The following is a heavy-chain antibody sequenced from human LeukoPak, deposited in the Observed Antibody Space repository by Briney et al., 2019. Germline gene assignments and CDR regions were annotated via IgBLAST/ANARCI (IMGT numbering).Heavy chain of an antibody. CDR2: INHSGST. CDR3: ARVRITMVRGVNPPDY. V-gene: IGHV4-34*01. D-gene: IGHD3-10*01. Sequence: SETLSLTCAVYGGSFSGYYWSWIRQPPGKGPEWIGEINHSGSTNYNPSLKSRVTISVDTSKNQFSLKLSSVTAADTAVYYCARVRITMVRGVNPPDYWGQGTLVTVSS. CDR1: GGSFSGYY. J-gene: IGHJ4*02.